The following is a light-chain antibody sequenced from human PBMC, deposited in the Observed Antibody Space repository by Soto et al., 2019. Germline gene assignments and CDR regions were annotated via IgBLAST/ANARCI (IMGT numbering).Light chain of an antibody. CDR3: HQYTSPPWT. J-gene: IGKJ1*01. Sequence: EIVLTQSPGTLSLSPGERATLSCRASQTVPGNYLAWLQHKPGQAPSLLIHGASSRATGIPNRFSSSGSGTDFTLTIARLEPEDFAVYYCHQYTSPPWTLGQGTKVETK. CDR1: QTVPGNY. V-gene: IGKV3-20*01. CDR2: GAS.